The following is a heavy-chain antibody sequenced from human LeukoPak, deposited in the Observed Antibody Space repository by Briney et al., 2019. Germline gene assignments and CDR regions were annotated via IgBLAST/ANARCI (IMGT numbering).Heavy chain of an antibody. D-gene: IGHD3-16*01. V-gene: IGHV4-31*03. J-gene: IGHJ4*02. CDR3: AREQRNYSYAYDY. CDR2: IYYSGST. Sequence: SQTLSLTCSVSGDSISSGGYYWSWIRQPPGKGLEWIGYIYYSGSTYYNPSLKSRLAISVDTSENQFSLRLSSVTAADTAVYYCAREQRNYSYAYDYWGQGTLVTVSS. CDR1: GDSISSGGYY.